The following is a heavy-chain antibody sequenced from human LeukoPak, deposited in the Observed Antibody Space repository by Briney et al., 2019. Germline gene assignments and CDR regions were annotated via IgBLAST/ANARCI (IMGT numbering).Heavy chain of an antibody. V-gene: IGHV3-30-3*01. D-gene: IGHD5-18*01. CDR2: ISYDGSNK. Sequence: GGSLRLSCTASGFTFSSYAMHWVRQAPGKGLEWVAVISYDGSNKYYADSVKGRFTISRDNSKNTLYLQMNSLRAEDTAVYYCARDGPAMVLDYWGQGTLVTVSS. J-gene: IGHJ4*02. CDR1: GFTFSSYA. CDR3: ARDGPAMVLDY.